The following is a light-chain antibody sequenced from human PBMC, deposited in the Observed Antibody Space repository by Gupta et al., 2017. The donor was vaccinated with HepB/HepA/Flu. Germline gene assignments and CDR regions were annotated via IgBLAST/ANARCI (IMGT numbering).Light chain of an antibody. CDR3: QQSYSTPCT. Sequence: DIQMTLSPSPLSVSLGDRVTITSRASPSSSSYLNWYQQKPGKAPKLLIYAASSLQSGVPSRFSGSGSGTDFTLTISSLQPEDFATYYCQQSYSTPCTFGQGTKLEIK. V-gene: IGKV1-39*01. CDR2: AAS. CDR1: PSSSSY. J-gene: IGKJ2*02.